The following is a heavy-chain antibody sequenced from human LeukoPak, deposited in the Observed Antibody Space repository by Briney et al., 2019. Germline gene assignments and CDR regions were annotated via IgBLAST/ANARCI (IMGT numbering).Heavy chain of an antibody. CDR1: GYTFTSYG. Sequence: ASVRVSCTASGYTFTSYGISWVRQAPGQGLEWMGWISADNGNTNYAQTLRGRVTMTTDTSTSTAYMELRSLRSDDTAVYYCARDLSPLVYYDSSGYPYWGQGTLVTVSS. CDR3: ARDLSPLVYYDSSGYPY. J-gene: IGHJ4*02. V-gene: IGHV1-18*01. D-gene: IGHD3-22*01. CDR2: ISADNGNT.